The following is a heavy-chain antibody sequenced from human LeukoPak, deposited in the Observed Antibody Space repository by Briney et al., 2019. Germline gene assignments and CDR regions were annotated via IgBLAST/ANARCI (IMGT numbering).Heavy chain of an antibody. V-gene: IGHV3-7*01. D-gene: IGHD3-3*01. J-gene: IGHJ5*02. CDR1: GFTFNNYW. CDR2: INQDGSEK. Sequence: GGSLRLSCAASGFTFNNYWMTWVRQAPGKGLEWVANINQDGSEKYYVDSVKGRFTTSRDNAKNSLYLQMNSLRAGDTAVYYCARGVETGVDWFDPWGQGTLVTVSS. CDR3: ARGVETGVDWFDP.